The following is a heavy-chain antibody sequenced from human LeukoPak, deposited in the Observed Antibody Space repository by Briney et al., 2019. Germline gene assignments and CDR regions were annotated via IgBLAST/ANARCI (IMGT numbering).Heavy chain of an antibody. CDR2: IYYSGST. V-gene: IGHV4-59*01. J-gene: IGHJ4*02. CDR1: GGSISSYY. D-gene: IGHD6-19*01. CDR3: ARDNQWLARFDY. Sequence: PSETLSLTCTVSGGSISSYYRGWIRQPPGKGLEWIGYIYYSGSTNYNPSLKSRVTISVDTSKNQFSLKLSSVTAADTAVYYCARDNQWLARFDYWGQGTLVTVSS.